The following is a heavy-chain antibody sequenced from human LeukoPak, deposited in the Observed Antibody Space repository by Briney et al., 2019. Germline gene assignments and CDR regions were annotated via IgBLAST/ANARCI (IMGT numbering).Heavy chain of an antibody. CDR2: IYHSGST. CDR3: ARDTGDGSGSFDY. J-gene: IGHJ4*02. CDR1: GGSISSSNW. V-gene: IGHV4-4*02. Sequence: PSETLSLTCAVSGGSISSSNWWSWVRQPPGKGLEWIGEIYHSGSTNYNPSLKSRVTISVDKSKNQFSLKLSSVTAADTAVYYCARDTGDGSGSFDYWGQGTLVTVSS. D-gene: IGHD3-10*01.